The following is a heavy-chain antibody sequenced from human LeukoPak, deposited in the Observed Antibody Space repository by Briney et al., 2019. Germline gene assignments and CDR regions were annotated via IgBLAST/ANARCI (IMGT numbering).Heavy chain of an antibody. CDR3: AKEVPQDIVVVPAAIMWFDP. Sequence: PGGSLRPSCAASGFTFSSYAMSWVRQAPGKGLEWVSAISGSGGSTYYADSVKGRFTISRDNSKNTLYLQMNSLRAEDTAVYYCAKEVPQDIVVVPAAIMWFDPWGQGTLVTVSS. CDR1: GFTFSSYA. V-gene: IGHV3-23*01. CDR2: ISGSGGST. D-gene: IGHD2-2*01. J-gene: IGHJ5*02.